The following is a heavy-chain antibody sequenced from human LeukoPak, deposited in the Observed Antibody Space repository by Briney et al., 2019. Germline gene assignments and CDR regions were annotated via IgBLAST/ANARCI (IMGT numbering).Heavy chain of an antibody. D-gene: IGHD3-22*01. V-gene: IGHV3-23*01. CDR1: GFTFSSYA. CDR3: AKDLDWYYYDSSGYPEHYFDY. CDR2: ISGSGGST. Sequence: GGSLRLSCAASGFTFSSYAMSWVRQAPGKGLEWVSAISGSGGSTYYADSVKGRFTISRDNSKNTLYLQMNSLRAEDTAVYCCAKDLDWYYYDSSGYPEHYFDYWGQGTLVTVSS. J-gene: IGHJ4*02.